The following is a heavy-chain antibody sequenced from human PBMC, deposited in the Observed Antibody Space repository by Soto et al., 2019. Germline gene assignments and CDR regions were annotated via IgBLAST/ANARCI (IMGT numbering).Heavy chain of an antibody. CDR3: ARGRTYCGGDCYPTVFDY. V-gene: IGHV4-31*03. CDR1: GGSISRGDYY. J-gene: IGHJ4*02. D-gene: IGHD2-21*02. CDR2: MYYSGNT. Sequence: QVQLQESGPGLVKPSQTLSLTCTVSGGSISRGDYYWNWIRQHPGKGLKWIGYMYYSGNTHYNPSFKSRVTTXGXASKNQFSLKLSSVTAADTAVYYCARGRTYCGGDCYPTVFDYWGQGTLVTVSS.